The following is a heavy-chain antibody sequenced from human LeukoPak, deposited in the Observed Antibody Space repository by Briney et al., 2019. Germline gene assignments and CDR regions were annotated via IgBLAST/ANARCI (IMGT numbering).Heavy chain of an antibody. J-gene: IGHJ4*02. CDR1: GVSISSSNYY. Sequence: PSETLSLTCTVSGVSISSSNYYWGWIRQPPGKGLEWIGSIYYSGTTYYSSSLKSRVIISVDTSKNQFSLKLSSVTATDTAVYYCAGHEAQDFDYWGQGTLVTVSS. CDR2: IYYSGTT. V-gene: IGHV4-39*01. CDR3: AGHEAQDFDY.